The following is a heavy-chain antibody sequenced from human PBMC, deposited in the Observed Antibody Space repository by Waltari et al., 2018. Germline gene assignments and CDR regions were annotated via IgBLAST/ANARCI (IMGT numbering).Heavy chain of an antibody. V-gene: IGHV1-2*06. CDR3: ARGFCSGGSCHAFDI. J-gene: IGHJ3*02. CDR2: INPNSGGT. CDR1: GYTFTASY. Sequence: QVQLVQSGAAVKKPGASVTVSCKASGYTFTASYMHWVRQAPGQGLEWMGRINPNSGGTNYAQKFQGRVTMTRDTSISTAYMELSRLRSDDTAVYYCARGFCSGGSCHAFDIWGQGTMVTVSS. D-gene: IGHD2-15*01.